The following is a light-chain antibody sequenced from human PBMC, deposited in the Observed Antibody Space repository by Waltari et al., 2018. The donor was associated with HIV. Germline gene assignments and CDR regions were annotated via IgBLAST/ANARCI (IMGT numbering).Light chain of an antibody. J-gene: IGLJ1*01. CDR2: GNS. V-gene: IGLV1-40*01. CDR3: QSYDRSLSGYV. Sequence: QSVLTQPHSVSGAPGQRVTISCTGSSSNIGAGSDLHWYQQLRGTAPKLLIYGNSKRPSGVPDRFSGSKSGTSASLAITGLQAEDEADYYCQSYDRSLSGYVFGTGTKVTVL. CDR1: SSNIGAGSD.